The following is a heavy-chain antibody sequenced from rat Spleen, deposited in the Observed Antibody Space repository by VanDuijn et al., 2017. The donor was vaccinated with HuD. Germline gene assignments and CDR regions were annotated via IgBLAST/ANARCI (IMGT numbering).Heavy chain of an antibody. Sequence: EVQLVESGGGLVQPGRSLKLSCAASGFIFGDYNMAWVRQAPKKGLEWVATIIYDGSRTYYRNSVKGRFTISRDNAKSTLYLQMDSLRSEDTATYYCATQAYYYRSYISYYFDYWGQGVMVTVSS. D-gene: IGHD1-2*01. CDR2: IIYDGSRT. J-gene: IGHJ2*01. V-gene: IGHV5S10*01. CDR1: GFIFGDYN. CDR3: ATQAYYYRSYISYYFDY.